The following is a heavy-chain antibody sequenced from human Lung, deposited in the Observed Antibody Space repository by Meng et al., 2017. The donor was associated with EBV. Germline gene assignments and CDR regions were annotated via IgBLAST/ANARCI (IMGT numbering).Heavy chain of an antibody. CDR3: ARCTFERQQLGRIGY. D-gene: IGHD6-13*01. Sequence: QLQLQESGPGLVKPSETLSLICNGSGGSISSGSYYWSWIRQSPGKGLEWIGSVSNSGITYYNPSLKSRVTISIDTSKNHFSLNLSSVTAADTAVFYCARCTFERQQLGRIGYWGQGTLVTVSS. J-gene: IGHJ4*02. V-gene: IGHV4-39*07. CDR1: GGSISSGSYY. CDR2: VSNSGIT.